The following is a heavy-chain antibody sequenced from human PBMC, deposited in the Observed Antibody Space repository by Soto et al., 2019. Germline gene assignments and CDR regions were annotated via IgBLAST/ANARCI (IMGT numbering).Heavy chain of an antibody. J-gene: IGHJ6*02. V-gene: IGHV3-30*02. CDR2: IGFDGSDK. Sequence: PGGSLRLSCAASGFTLSDYGMHWVRQAPGKGQEWVAVIGFDGSDKYSADSVKGGFTISRDNSKNTLYLQMKSLRAEDTAVYYYACDQLGRGYSYRYGVDVWGQGTTVTAP. D-gene: IGHD5-18*01. CDR3: ACDQLGRGYSYRYGVDV. CDR1: GFTLSDYG.